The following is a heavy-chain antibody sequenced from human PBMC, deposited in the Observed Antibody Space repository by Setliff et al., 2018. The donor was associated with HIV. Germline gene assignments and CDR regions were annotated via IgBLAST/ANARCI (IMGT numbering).Heavy chain of an antibody. CDR2: INYRGNT. J-gene: IGHJ4*02. D-gene: IGHD2-2*01. Sequence: SETLSLTCTVSGGSISTSRYYWGWIRQPPGKGLEWIGSINYRGNTYYNPSLKSRAAISVDTSKNQISLKLSSVTAADTAIYYCARPRYCISTNCYEAYDYWGQGTLVTVSS. CDR1: GGSISTSRYY. CDR3: ARPRYCISTNCYEAYDY. V-gene: IGHV4-39*01.